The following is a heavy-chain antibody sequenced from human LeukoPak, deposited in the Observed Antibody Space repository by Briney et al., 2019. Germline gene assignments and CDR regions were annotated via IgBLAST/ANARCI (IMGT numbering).Heavy chain of an antibody. D-gene: IGHD6-19*01. CDR3: VRGPYSSGGDYFDC. CDR1: GFTVSNDY. Sequence: PGGSLRLSCAVSGFTVSNDYMSWVRQAPGKGLEWVSYINGRGSTTYYADSLKGRFTISRDNAKNSLYLQMNSLRAEDTAVYYCVRGPYSSGGDYFDCWGQGTLVTVSS. CDR2: INGRGSTT. V-gene: IGHV3-11*04. J-gene: IGHJ4*02.